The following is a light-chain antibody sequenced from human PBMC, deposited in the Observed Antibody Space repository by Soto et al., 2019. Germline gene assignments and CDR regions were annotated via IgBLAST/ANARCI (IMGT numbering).Light chain of an antibody. V-gene: IGLV2-8*01. J-gene: IGLJ3*02. CDR3: SSYAGSNKIL. CDR1: SSDVGGYNY. CDR2: EVS. Sequence: QSVLTQPPSASGSPGQSVTISCTGTSSDVGGYNYVSWYQQHPGKAPKLMIYEVSKRPSGVPDRFSGSKSGNTASLTVSGLQAEDEADYYCSSYAGSNKILFGGGTKLTVL.